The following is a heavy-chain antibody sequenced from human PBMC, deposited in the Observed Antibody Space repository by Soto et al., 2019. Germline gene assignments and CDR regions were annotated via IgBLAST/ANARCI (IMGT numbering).Heavy chain of an antibody. J-gene: IGHJ4*02. D-gene: IGHD2-2*01. Sequence: SETLSLTCTVSSGSISPYYWNWIRQPPGKGLEWIGSIYYSGNTNYSPSLKSRVTISVDTSKKQFSLKLTSVTAADTAMYYCARGYCSSTSCYEFDYWGQGTLVTVSS. CDR2: IYYSGNT. V-gene: IGHV4-59*01. CDR1: SGSISPYY. CDR3: ARGYCSSTSCYEFDY.